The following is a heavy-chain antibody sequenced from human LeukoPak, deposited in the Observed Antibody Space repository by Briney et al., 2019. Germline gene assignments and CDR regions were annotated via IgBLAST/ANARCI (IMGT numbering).Heavy chain of an antibody. V-gene: IGHV4-34*01. D-gene: IGHD3-22*01. CDR2: INHSGST. J-gene: IGHJ4*02. CDR3: ARGKRGKGLKTYYYDSSGYWPIDY. CDR1: GGPFSGYY. Sequence: SETLSLTCAVYGGPFSGYYWSWIRQPPGKGLEWIGEINHSGSTNYNPSLKSRVTISVDTSKNQFSLKLSSVTAADTAVYYRARGKRGKGLKTYYYDSSGYWPIDYWGQGTLVTVSS.